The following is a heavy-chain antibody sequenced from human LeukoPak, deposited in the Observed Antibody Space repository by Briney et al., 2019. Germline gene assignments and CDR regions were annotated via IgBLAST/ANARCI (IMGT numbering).Heavy chain of an antibody. J-gene: IGHJ4*02. D-gene: IGHD3/OR15-3a*01. CDR3: ARNIRTGNFYY. Sequence: GESLKISCKGSGYSFTSYWIGWVCQMPGKGLEWMGIIYPGDSDTRYSPSFQGQVTISADKSISTAYLQWSSLKASDTAMYLWARNIRTGNFYYWGPGTLVTVSS. CDR2: IYPGDSDT. V-gene: IGHV5-51*01. CDR1: GYSFTSYW.